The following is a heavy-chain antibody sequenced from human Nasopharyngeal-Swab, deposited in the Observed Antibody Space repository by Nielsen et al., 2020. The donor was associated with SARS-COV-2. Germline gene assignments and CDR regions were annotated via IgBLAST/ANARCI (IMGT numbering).Heavy chain of an antibody. V-gene: IGHV1-69*01. D-gene: IGHD5-18*01. CDR3: AGRGYSYGDGLFDY. Sequence: WVGQATGQGLEWMGGIIPIFGTANYAQKFQGRVTITADESTSTAYMELSSLRSEDTAVYYCAGRGYSYGDGLFDYWGQGTLVTVSS. J-gene: IGHJ4*02. CDR2: IIPIFGTA.